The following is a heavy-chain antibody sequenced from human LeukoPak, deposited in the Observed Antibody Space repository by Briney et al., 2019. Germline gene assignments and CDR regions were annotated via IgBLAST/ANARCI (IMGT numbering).Heavy chain of an antibody. V-gene: IGHV4-34*01. CDR3: ARLGGWYAFDV. Sequence: SETLSLTCAVYGGSFSGYYWSWLRQPPGKGPEWLGEINDSEDTKYNPSLKSRVTISVDTSKNQFSLKLSSVTAADTAVYYCARLGGWYAFDVWGQGTMVTLSS. D-gene: IGHD2-15*01. J-gene: IGHJ3*01. CDR2: INDSEDT. CDR1: GGSFSGYY.